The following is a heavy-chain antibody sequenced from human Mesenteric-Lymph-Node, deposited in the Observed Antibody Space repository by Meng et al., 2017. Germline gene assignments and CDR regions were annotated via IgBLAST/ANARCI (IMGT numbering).Heavy chain of an antibody. CDR3: ARDCEGSRALFDY. Sequence: VQLFKHWTELNTPWASVNASCNSSRNTFICHYQPSVRHPQGQGLEWNGWSNPYSGSTNYAQKFQGCVTMTRDTFISNAYTDLSRLRSDDTAVYYCARDCEGSRALFDYWGQGTLVTVSS. V-gene: IGHV1-2*04. J-gene: IGHJ4*02. CDR2: SNPYSGST. D-gene: IGHD6-13*01. CDR1: RNTFICHY.